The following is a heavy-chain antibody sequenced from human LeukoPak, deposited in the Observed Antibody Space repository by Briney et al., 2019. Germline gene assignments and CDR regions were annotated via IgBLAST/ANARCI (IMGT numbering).Heavy chain of an antibody. CDR1: EYTFTSYD. Sequence: GHSVKDQSKASEYTFTSYDINRVRQATGQGVEWMGWMNPNSGNTGYAQKFQGRVTMTRNTSISTAYMELSSLRSEDTAVYYCAIRYFDWLFNSRDAFDIWGQGTMVTVSS. CDR2: MNPNSGNT. D-gene: IGHD3-9*01. J-gene: IGHJ3*02. CDR3: AIRYFDWLFNSRDAFDI. V-gene: IGHV1-8*01.